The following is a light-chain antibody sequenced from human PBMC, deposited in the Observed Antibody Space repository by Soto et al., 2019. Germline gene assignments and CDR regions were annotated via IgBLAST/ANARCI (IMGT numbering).Light chain of an antibody. CDR3: QQHNNWPPIT. CDR1: QSVSSN. CDR2: GAS. V-gene: IGKV3-15*01. Sequence: EIVMTQSPATLSVSPGERATLSCRASQSVSSNLAWYQQKPGQAPRLLIYGASTRATGIPARFSGSGSGTEFTLTISSLQSEDLAVYYCQQHNNWPPITFGQGTRLEI. J-gene: IGKJ5*01.